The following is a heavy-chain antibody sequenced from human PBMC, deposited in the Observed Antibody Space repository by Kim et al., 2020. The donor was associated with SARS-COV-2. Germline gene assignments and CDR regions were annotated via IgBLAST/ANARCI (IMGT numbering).Heavy chain of an antibody. CDR3: AKDRWLDLGGNYFYYYGLDV. J-gene: IGHJ6*02. D-gene: IGHD6-19*01. V-gene: IGHV3-30*02. Sequence: GRFTISSDNSKNTLYLQMNSLRPEDTAEYYCAKDRWLDLGGNYFYYYGLDVWGQGTTVTVSS.